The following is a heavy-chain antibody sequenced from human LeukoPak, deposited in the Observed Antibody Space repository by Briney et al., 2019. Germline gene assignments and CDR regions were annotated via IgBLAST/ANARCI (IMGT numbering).Heavy chain of an antibody. CDR2: IYYSGTT. Sequence: PSETLSFTCICSRGSTRSGHHYGSSIPQPRGPGRVWIGYIYYSGTTFYNPSLKSRVIISLDTSKNQFSLRLSSVTAADTAVYYCASWLVVPAAIDYWGQGTLVTVSS. J-gene: IGHJ4*02. CDR1: RGSTRSGHHY. D-gene: IGHD2-2*02. CDR3: ASWLVVPAAIDY. V-gene: IGHV4-30-4*01.